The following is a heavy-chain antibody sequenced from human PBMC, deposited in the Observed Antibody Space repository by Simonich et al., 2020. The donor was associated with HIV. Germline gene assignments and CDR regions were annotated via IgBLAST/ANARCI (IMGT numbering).Heavy chain of an antibody. J-gene: IGHJ6*03. D-gene: IGHD4-17*01. CDR1: GGSFSGYY. Sequence: QVQLQQWGAGLLKPSETLSLTCAVYGGSFSGYYWSWIRQPPGKGPDGIEEINHSGSPTYNPSLKSRVTISVDTSKNHFSLKLSSVTAADTAVYYCAREPGDDYGDYLPLYYYYMDVWGKGTTVTVSS. V-gene: IGHV4-34*01. CDR3: AREPGDDYGDYLPLYYYYMDV. CDR2: INHSGSP.